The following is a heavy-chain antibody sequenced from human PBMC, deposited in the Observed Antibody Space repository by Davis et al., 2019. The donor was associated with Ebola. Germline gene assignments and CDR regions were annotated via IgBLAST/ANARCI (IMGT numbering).Heavy chain of an antibody. CDR1: VITFSSYA. J-gene: IGHJ6*04. V-gene: IGHV3-23*01. CDR3: AKSGLSFGVVKYHYGMDV. Sequence: GESLKISCTASVITFSSYAMTWVRQAPGKGLEWVSAISGSGGSTYYADSVKGRFTISRDNSKTTLYLQMNSLRAEDTAVYYCAKSGLSFGVVKYHYGMDVWGKGTTVTVSS. CDR2: ISGSGGST. D-gene: IGHD3-3*01.